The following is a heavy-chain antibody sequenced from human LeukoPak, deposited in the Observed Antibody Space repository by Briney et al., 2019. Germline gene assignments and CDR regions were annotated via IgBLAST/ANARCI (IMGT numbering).Heavy chain of an antibody. CDR3: ARGRRVTIFGVVINSYYYYGMDV. D-gene: IGHD3-3*01. J-gene: IGHJ6*02. Sequence: PSETLSLTCAVSGGSISSGGYSWSWIRQPPGKGLEWIGYIYHSGSTNYNPSLKSRVTISVDTSKNQFSLKLSSVTAADTAVYYCARGRRVTIFGVVINSYYYYGMDVWGQGTTVTVSS. V-gene: IGHV4-30-2*01. CDR2: IYHSGST. CDR1: GGSISSGGYS.